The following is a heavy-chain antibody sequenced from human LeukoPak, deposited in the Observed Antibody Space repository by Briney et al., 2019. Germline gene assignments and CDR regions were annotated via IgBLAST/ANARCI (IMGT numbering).Heavy chain of an antibody. CDR1: GGTFSSYA. D-gene: IGHD6-13*01. Sequence: SMKVSCKASGGTFSSYAISWVRQAPGQGLEWMGGIIPIFGTANYAQKFQGRVTITADKSTSTAYMELSSLRSEDTAMYYCASSLITTAGRFDYWGQGTLVTVSS. V-gene: IGHV1-69*06. CDR3: ASSLITTAGRFDY. J-gene: IGHJ4*02. CDR2: IIPIFGTA.